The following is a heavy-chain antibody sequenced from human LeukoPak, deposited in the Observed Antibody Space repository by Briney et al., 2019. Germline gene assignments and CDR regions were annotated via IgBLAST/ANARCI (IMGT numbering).Heavy chain of an antibody. Sequence: SETLSLTCAVYGGSFSGYYWSWIRQPPGKGLEWIGEINHSGSTNYNPSLKSRVTISVDTSKNQFSLKLNSVTAADTAVYYCANYGSGSYRFDPWGQGTLVTVSS. D-gene: IGHD3-10*01. V-gene: IGHV4-34*01. CDR2: INHSGST. CDR3: ANYGSGSYRFDP. CDR1: GGSFSGYY. J-gene: IGHJ5*02.